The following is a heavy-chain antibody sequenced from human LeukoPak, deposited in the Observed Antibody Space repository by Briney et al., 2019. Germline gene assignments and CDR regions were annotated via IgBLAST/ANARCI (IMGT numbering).Heavy chain of an antibody. D-gene: IGHD3-22*01. CDR2: IYHSGAT. CDR1: GFSISSTYF. CDR3: ARVLKAGGYYYSSNDYYYFDS. V-gene: IGHV4-38-2*01. J-gene: IGHJ4*02. Sequence: PSETLSLTCAVSGFSISSTYFWGWIRQTPGKGLEWIGNIYHSGATYYNPSHKSRLTISIDTSKNQFSLSLSPVTAADTAVYYCARVLKAGGYYYSSNDYYYFDSWGQGTLVTVSS.